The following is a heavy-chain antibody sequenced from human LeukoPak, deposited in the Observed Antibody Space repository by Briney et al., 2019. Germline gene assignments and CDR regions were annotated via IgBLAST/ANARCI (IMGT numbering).Heavy chain of an antibody. CDR3: ASLTSGYSPPRYY. CDR1: GGTFSSYA. D-gene: IGHD5-18*01. CDR2: IIPIFGTA. Sequence: SVKVSCKASGGTFSSYAISWVRQAPGQGLEWMGGIIPIFGTANYAQKFQGRVTITADESTSTAYMELSSLRSEDTAVYYCASLTSGYSPPRYYWGQGTLVTVSS. V-gene: IGHV1-69*01. J-gene: IGHJ4*02.